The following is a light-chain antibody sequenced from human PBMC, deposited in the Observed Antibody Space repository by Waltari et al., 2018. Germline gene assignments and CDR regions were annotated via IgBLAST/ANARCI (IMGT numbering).Light chain of an antibody. CDR2: DVS. J-gene: IGLJ2*01. Sequence: QSALIQPASVSGSPGQSITISCTGTSSDVGGYNYVSWYQQHPGKAPKLMIYDVSNRPSGFSNRFSGSKSGDTASLTISGLQAEDEADYYCNSYTSSSTLVFGGGTKLTVL. V-gene: IGLV2-14*01. CDR3: NSYTSSSTLV. CDR1: SSDVGGYNY.